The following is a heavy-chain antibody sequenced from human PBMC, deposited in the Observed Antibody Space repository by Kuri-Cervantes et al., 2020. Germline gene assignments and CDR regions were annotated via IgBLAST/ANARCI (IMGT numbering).Heavy chain of an antibody. CDR2: TTSSSSI. CDR1: GFTFSNAW. V-gene: IGHV3-69-1*01. CDR3: ARGKTGKGFYYMDV. Sequence: GESLKISCAASGFTFSNAWMSWVRQAPGKGLEWVSSTTSSSSIYYADSVKGRFTISRDNAKNSLYLQMNSLRAEDTAVYFCARGKTGKGFYYMDVWGKGTTVTVSS. J-gene: IGHJ6*03. D-gene: IGHD3-9*01.